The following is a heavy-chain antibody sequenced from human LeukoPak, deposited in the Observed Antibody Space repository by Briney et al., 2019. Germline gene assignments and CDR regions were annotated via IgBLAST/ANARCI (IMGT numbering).Heavy chain of an antibody. Sequence: GGSLRLSCTASEFTFGDFAMNWVRQAPGKGLEWVGFIRSKAYGGTTHYAASVKDRFTMSRDDSKSIAYLQMNSLKTEDTAVYFCTRGGKWGVPELYFDNWGQGTLVTVSS. CDR1: EFTFGDFA. D-gene: IGHD3-10*01. V-gene: IGHV3-49*04. CDR2: IRSKAYGGTT. CDR3: TRGGKWGVPELYFDN. J-gene: IGHJ4*02.